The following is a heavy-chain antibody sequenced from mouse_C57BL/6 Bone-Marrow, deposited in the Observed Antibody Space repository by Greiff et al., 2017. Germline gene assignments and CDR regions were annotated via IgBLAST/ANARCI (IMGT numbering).Heavy chain of an antibody. V-gene: IGHV1-7*01. CDR1: GYTFTSYW. J-gene: IGHJ2*01. Sequence: VQLQQSGAELAKPGASVKLSCKASGYTFTSYWMHWVKQRPGQGLEWIGYINPSSGYTKYNQKFKDKATLTADKSSSTAYMQLSSLTYEDSAVYYCEGGSSSHYFDYWGQGTTLTVSS. CDR3: EGGSSSHYFDY. CDR2: INPSSGYT. D-gene: IGHD1-1*01.